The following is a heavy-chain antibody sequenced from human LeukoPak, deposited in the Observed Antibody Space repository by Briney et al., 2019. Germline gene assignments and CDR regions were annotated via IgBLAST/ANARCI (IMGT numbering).Heavy chain of an antibody. CDR3: AKSIRGGSDWYSQFDY. CDR1: GFTFDNYA. CDR2: ISWNSGSI. J-gene: IGHJ4*02. D-gene: IGHD6-19*01. V-gene: IGHV3-9*01. Sequence: SGGSLRLSCAASGFTFDNYAMHWVRQAPGKGLEWVSGISWNSGSIGYADSLKGRFTISRDNAKNSLYLQMNSLRAEDTALYYCAKSIRGGSDWYSQFDYWGQGTLVTASS.